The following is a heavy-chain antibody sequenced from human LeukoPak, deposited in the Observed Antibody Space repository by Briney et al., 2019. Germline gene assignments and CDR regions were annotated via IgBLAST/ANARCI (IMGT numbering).Heavy chain of an antibody. CDR2: IGYDGTNK. CDR3: TKAGYSYGYSDWYFDL. Sequence: PGGSLRLSCAASAFTFSTYGMHWVRQAPGKGLEWVAFIGYDGTNKYYAESVEGRFTISRDNSKNTLYLQMNSLRAEDTAVYFCTKAGYSYGYSDWYFDLWGRGTLVTVSS. V-gene: IGHV3-30*02. D-gene: IGHD5-18*01. J-gene: IGHJ2*01. CDR1: AFTFSTYG.